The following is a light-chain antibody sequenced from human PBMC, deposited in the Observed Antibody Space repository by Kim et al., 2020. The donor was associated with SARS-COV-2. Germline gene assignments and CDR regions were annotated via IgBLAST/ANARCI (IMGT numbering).Light chain of an antibody. CDR3: MQALQPPLT. CDR2: LGF. Sequence: DIVMTQSPLSLPVTPGEPASISCRSSQSLLDRHGNNYLNWILQKPGQSPQVLMHLGFNRASGVPERFSGSGSGTDFTLQISRVEVEDVGVYYCMQALQPPLTFGQGTRLEIK. V-gene: IGKV2-28*01. J-gene: IGKJ5*01. CDR1: QSLLDRHGNNY.